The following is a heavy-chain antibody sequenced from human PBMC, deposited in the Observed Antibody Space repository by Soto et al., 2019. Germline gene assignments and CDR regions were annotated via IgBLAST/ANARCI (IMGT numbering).Heavy chain of an antibody. Sequence: QVQLVQSGAEVKRPGSSVKVSCKASGDTFTLYSINWVRQAPGLGLEWMGRINPILSMSNYAQRFQGSVTMTADKSTSTAYMELSSLRSEDTAIYYCASSYGSGYRAFDYWGQGALVTVSS. D-gene: IGHD3-10*01. CDR1: GDTFTLYS. V-gene: IGHV1-69*02. CDR3: ASSYGSGYRAFDY. J-gene: IGHJ4*02. CDR2: INPILSMS.